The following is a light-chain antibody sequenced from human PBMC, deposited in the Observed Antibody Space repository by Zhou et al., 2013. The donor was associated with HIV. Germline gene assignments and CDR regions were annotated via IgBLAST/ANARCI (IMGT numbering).Light chain of an antibody. Sequence: DIVMTQSPLSLSVTPGEPASISCRSSQSLRHTNGYNFFDWYLQKPGQSPQVLIYLGSNRASGVPDRFSGSESGTDFTLKISRVEAEDAGVYYCMQALQTPYTFGQGTKAGDQT. V-gene: IGKV2-28*01. CDR1: QSLRHTNGYNF. CDR2: LGS. J-gene: IGKJ2*01. CDR3: MQALQTPYT.